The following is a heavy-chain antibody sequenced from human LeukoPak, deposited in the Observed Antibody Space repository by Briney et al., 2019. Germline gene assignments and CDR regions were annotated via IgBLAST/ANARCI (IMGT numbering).Heavy chain of an antibody. CDR2: IYGDGTT. J-gene: IGHJ5*02. D-gene: IGHD3-10*01. CDR1: GFTFSSYA. CDR3: ARGSPVASGRYSIYSS. Sequence: GGSLRLSCAASGFTFSSYAMSWVRQAPGKGLEWVAVIYGDGTTYYADSVKGRFTISSDTLKNTLSLQMDSLRAADTAMYYCARGSPVASGRYSIYSSWGQGTLVTVSP. V-gene: IGHV3-23*03.